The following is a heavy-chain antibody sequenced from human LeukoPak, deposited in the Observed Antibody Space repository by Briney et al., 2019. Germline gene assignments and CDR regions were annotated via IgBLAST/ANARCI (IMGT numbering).Heavy chain of an antibody. CDR2: ISVAAGST. D-gene: IGHD3-9*01. Sequence: GGSLRLSCAASGFTFSGSALHWVRQASGKGLEWVSGISVAAGSTYYADSVKGRFTIFRDNSKNTLYLQMNSLRAEDTAVYYCAKTLPYYDILTGYYGGYFDYWGQGTLVTASS. CDR3: AKTLPYYDILTGYYGGYFDY. V-gene: IGHV3-23*01. CDR1: GFTFSGSA. J-gene: IGHJ4*02.